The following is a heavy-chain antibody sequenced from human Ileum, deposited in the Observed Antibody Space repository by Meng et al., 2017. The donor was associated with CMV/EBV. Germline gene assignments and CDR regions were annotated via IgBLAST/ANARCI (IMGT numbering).Heavy chain of an antibody. V-gene: IGHV3-48*03. CDR3: VREPNAHAFNFDS. CDR1: GFTFSSYK. CDR2: IFSSGAVI. J-gene: IGHJ4*02. Sequence: GESLKISCAASGFTFSSYKMHWVRQAPGKGLEWISYIFSSGAVILYADSVQGRFTISRDNARNSLYLHMTSLRAEDTALYYCVREPNAHAFNFDSWGQGTLVTVSS. D-gene: IGHD4/OR15-4a*01.